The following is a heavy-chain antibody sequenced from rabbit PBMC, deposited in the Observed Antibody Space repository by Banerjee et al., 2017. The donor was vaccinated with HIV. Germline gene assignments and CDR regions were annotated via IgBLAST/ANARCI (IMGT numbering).Heavy chain of an antibody. CDR1: GFSFSNSYW. Sequence: QSLEESGGDLVKPGASLTLTCTASGFSFSNSYWMSWVRQAPGKGLEWIACIYTGSSGRTDYASWAKGRFTISKTSSTTVTLQMTSLTAADTATHFCARDLTSSSGYAFNLWGPGTLVTVS. CDR2: IYTGSSGRT. CDR3: ARDLTSSSGYAFNL. V-gene: IGHV1S40*01. J-gene: IGHJ4*01. D-gene: IGHD1-1*01.